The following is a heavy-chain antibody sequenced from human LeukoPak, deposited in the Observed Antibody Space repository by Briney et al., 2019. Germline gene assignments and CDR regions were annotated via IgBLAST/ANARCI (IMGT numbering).Heavy chain of an antibody. D-gene: IGHD3-16*02. CDR2: INHSGST. CDR1: GGSFSGYY. Sequence: KPSETLSLTCAVYGGSFSGYYWSRIRQPPGKGLEWIGEINHSGSTNYNPSLKSRVTISVDTSKNQFSLKLSSVTAADTAVYYCARGPSRIMITFGGVIAPYYFDYWGQGTLVTVSS. J-gene: IGHJ4*02. CDR3: ARGPSRIMITFGGVIAPYYFDY. V-gene: IGHV4-34*01.